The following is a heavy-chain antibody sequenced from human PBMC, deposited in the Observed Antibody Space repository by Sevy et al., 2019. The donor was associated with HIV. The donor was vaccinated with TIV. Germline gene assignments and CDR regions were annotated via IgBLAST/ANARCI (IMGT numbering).Heavy chain of an antibody. CDR2: ISAYNGNT. V-gene: IGHV1-18*04. CDR1: GYTFTSYG. J-gene: IGHJ3*02. Sequence: ASVKVSCKASGYTFTSYGISWVRQAPGQGLEWMGWISAYNGNTNYAQNLQGRVTMTTDTSTSTAYMELRSLRSDDTAVYYCAREYYDTSGYYYTFDAFDIWGQGTMVTVSS. D-gene: IGHD3-22*01. CDR3: AREYYDTSGYYYTFDAFDI.